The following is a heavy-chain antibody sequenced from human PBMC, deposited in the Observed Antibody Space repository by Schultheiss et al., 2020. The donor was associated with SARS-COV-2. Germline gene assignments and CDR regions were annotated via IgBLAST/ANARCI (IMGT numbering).Heavy chain of an antibody. J-gene: IGHJ6*02. CDR1: GGSFSGYY. D-gene: IGHD6-6*01. CDR2: INHSGST. CDR3: ASLSSSLGGIDV. V-gene: IGHV4-34*09. Sequence: SQTLSLSCAVYGGSFSGYYWSWIRQPPGKGLEWIGEINHSGSTNYNPSLKSLVTISVDTSKNQFSLKLSSVTAADTAVYYCASLSSSLGGIDVWGQGTTVTVSS.